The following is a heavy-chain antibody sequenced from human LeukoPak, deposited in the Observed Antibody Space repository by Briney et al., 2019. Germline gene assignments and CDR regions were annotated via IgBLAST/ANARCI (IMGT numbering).Heavy chain of an antibody. Sequence: SEPLSLTCTVSGGSISSYYWSWIRQPPGKGLEWIGYIYYSGSTNYNPSLKSRVTISVDTSKNQFSLKLSSVTAADTAVYYCARGPSGYHNTGGQGTLVTVSS. CDR1: GGSISSYY. CDR3: ARGPSGYHNT. D-gene: IGHD5-12*01. V-gene: IGHV4-59*12. J-gene: IGHJ4*02. CDR2: IYYSGST.